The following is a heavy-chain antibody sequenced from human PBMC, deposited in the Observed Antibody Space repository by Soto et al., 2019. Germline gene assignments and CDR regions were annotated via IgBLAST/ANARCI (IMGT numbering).Heavy chain of an antibody. CDR2: ISGSGGST. CDR1: GFTFSSYA. D-gene: IGHD3-3*01. CDR3: AKALEWLPPGQDWFDP. V-gene: IGHV3-23*01. Sequence: QTGGSLRLSCAASGFTFSSYAMSWVRQAPGKGLEWVSAISGSGGSTYYADSVKGRFTISRDNSKNTLYLQMNSLRAEDTAVYYCAKALEWLPPGQDWFDPWGQGTLVTVSS. J-gene: IGHJ5*02.